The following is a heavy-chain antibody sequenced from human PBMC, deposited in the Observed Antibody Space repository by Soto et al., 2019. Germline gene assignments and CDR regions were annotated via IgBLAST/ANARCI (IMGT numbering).Heavy chain of an antibody. CDR2: ISDDGDST. Sequence: EVQLLESGGGLVQPGGSLRLSCGASGFTFSDNAMTGVRQAPGKGLEWVSSISDDGDSTYYADSVKGRFAVSRDNSKNTLFLHMNSLGAEDTAVYYCAKSLSTAVNYGLDVWGQGTSVTVSS. J-gene: IGHJ6*02. V-gene: IGHV3-23*01. CDR3: AKSLSTAVNYGLDV. D-gene: IGHD2-2*01. CDR1: GFTFSDNA.